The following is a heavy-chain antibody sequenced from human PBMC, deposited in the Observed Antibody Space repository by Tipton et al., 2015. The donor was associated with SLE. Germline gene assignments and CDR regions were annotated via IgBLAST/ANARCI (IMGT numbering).Heavy chain of an antibody. J-gene: IGHJ6*03. Sequence: TLPLTCGLSGGTFTGYSWNWLRQSPGKPLEWIGAIGHSGRSDYNSSLQGRVTMSRDVATNQFTLRLSSVTAADTAVYFCARGVAGFNYYCYMDVWGRGTTVTISS. D-gene: IGHD2-15*01. CDR2: IGHSGRS. CDR3: ARGVAGFNYYCYMDV. CDR1: GGTFTGYS. V-gene: IGHV4-34*01.